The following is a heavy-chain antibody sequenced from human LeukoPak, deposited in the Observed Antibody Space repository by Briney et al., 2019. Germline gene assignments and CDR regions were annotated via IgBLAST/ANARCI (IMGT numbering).Heavy chain of an antibody. J-gene: IGHJ4*02. D-gene: IGHD3-22*01. V-gene: IGHV1-2*06. CDR2: INPNSGGT. CDR1: GYTFTGYY. Sequence: ASVKVSCKASGYTFTGYYMHWVRQAPGQGLEWMGRINPNSGGTNYAQKFQGRVTMTRDTSISTAHMELSRLRSDDTAVYYCASLRYYYDSSGYLFDDYWGQGTLVTVSS. CDR3: ASLRYYYDSSGYLFDDY.